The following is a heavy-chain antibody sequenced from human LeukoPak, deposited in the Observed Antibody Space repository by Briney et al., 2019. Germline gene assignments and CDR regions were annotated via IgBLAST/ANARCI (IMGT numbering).Heavy chain of an antibody. CDR1: GYTFTSYY. CDR3: AREEDIVVVVAATSLLY. D-gene: IGHD2-15*01. Sequence: ASVKVSCKASGYTFTSYYMHWVRQAPGQGLEWMGRIIPILGIANYAQKFQGRVTITADKSTSTAYMELSSLRSEDTAVYYCAREEDIVVVVAATSLLYWGQGTLVTVSS. J-gene: IGHJ4*02. CDR2: IIPILGIA. V-gene: IGHV1-69*04.